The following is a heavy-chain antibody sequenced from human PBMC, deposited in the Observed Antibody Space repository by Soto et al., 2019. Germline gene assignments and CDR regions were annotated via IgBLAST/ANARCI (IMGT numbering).Heavy chain of an antibody. CDR2: IWYDGSNK. V-gene: IGHV3-33*01. J-gene: IGHJ4*02. CDR3: ARDNGRGLRLPFDY. Sequence: PGGSLRLSCAASGFTFSSYGMHWVRQAPGKGLEWVAVIWYDGSNKYYADSVKGRFTISRDNSKNTLYLQMNSLRAEDTAVYYCARDNGRGLRLPFDYWGQGTLVTVSS. D-gene: IGHD3-16*01. CDR1: GFTFSSYG.